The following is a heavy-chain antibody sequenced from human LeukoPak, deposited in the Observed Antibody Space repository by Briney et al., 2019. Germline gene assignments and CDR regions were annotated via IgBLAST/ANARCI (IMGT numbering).Heavy chain of an antibody. J-gene: IGHJ4*02. D-gene: IGHD4/OR15-4a*01. CDR1: GSSFSTYW. Sequence: GASLQISCKGSGSSFSTYWIGWVRQLPGKGLEWMGIIYPGDSDTRYSPSFEGQVTISADKSISTAYLQWSSLKASDTAMYYCARTIDRAFDYWGQGTLVTVSS. CDR2: IYPGDSDT. V-gene: IGHV5-51*01. CDR3: ARTIDRAFDY.